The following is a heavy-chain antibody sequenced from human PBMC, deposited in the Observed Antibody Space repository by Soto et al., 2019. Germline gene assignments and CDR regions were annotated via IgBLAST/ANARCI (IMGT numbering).Heavy chain of an antibody. V-gene: IGHV4-31*03. J-gene: IGHJ6*02. CDR1: GGSISSGGYY. CDR2: IYYSGST. CDR3: ARVVNYDVGMDV. Sequence: SETLSLTCTVSGGSISSGGYYWSWIRQHPGKGLEWIGYIYYSGSTYYNPSLKSRVTISVDTSKNQFSLKLSSVTAADTAVYYCARVVNYDVGMDVWGQGTTVTVSS.